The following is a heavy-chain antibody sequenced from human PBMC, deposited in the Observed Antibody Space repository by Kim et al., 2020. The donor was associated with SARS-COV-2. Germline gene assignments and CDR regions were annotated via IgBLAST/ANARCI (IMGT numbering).Heavy chain of an antibody. Sequence: SETLSLTYTVSGGSISSSSYYWGWIRQPPGKGLEWIGSIYYSGSTYYNPSLKSRVTISVDTSKNQFSLKLSSVTAADTAVYYCARVFQGIPDYWGQGTLVTVSS. V-gene: IGHV4-39*01. CDR3: ARVFQGIPDY. J-gene: IGHJ4*02. CDR1: GGSISSSSYY. D-gene: IGHD6-13*01. CDR2: IYYSGST.